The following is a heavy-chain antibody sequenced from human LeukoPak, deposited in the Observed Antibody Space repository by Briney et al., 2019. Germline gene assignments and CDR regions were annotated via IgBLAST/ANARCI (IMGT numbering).Heavy chain of an antibody. V-gene: IGHV4-31*03. D-gene: IGHD5-18*01. CDR2: IYYSGST. CDR1: GGSIRSGDYY. Sequence: SETLSLTCTVSGGSIRSGDYYWSWIRQHPGKGLEWIGYIYYSGSTYYNPSLKSRVTISVDTSKNQFSLKLSSVTAADTAVYYCARDYSYNMDVWGQGTTVTVSS. J-gene: IGHJ6*02. CDR3: ARDYSYNMDV.